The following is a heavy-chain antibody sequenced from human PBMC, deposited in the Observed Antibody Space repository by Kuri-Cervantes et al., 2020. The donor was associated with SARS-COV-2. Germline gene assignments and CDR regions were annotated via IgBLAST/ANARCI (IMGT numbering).Heavy chain of an antibody. J-gene: IGHJ6*02. D-gene: IGHD2-2*01. CDR3: ARRFFSIGVVPADPSYYYGMDV. Sequence: WESLTLSCAARRASLSRDAVHWVRQPQGKGLEWVAVIWYDGSNKYYADSVKGRFTISRDNAKNSLYLQMNSLRAEYTAVYYCARRFFSIGVVPADPSYYYGMDVWGQGTTVTVSS. CDR2: IWYDGSNK. V-gene: IGHV3-33*01. CDR1: RASLSRDA.